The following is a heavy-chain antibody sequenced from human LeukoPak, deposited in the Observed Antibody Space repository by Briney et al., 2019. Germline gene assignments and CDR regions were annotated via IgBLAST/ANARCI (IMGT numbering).Heavy chain of an antibody. CDR1: GDSISSSNCY. V-gene: IGHV4-39*07. D-gene: IGHD3-10*01. Sequence: SETLSLTCTVSGDSISSSNCYWSWIRQPPGKGLEWIGEINHSGSTNYNPSLKSRVTISVDTSKNQFSLKLSSVTAADTAVYYCTSTNMVRGAGYMDVWGKGTTVTVSS. J-gene: IGHJ6*03. CDR2: INHSGST. CDR3: TSTNMVRGAGYMDV.